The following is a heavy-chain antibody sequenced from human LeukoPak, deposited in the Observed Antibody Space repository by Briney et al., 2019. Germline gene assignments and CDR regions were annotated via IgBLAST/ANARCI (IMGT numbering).Heavy chain of an antibody. J-gene: IGHJ4*02. Sequence: GGSLRLSCVFSGFTFGDDWMNWVRQAPGEGREWVANINQGGSEIHFVDSVKGRFTISRDNAKNSLYLQMNSLRAEDTGVYYCPRGLRWTDFWGQGTLVTVSS. CDR1: GFTFGDDW. CDR3: PRGLRWTDF. V-gene: IGHV3-7*01. CDR2: INQGGSEI. D-gene: IGHD4-23*01.